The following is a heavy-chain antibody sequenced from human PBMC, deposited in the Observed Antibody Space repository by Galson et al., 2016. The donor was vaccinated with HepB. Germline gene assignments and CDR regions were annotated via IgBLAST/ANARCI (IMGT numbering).Heavy chain of an antibody. CDR1: GASISSYY. Sequence: SETLSLTCTFSGASISSYYWSWIRQSPGRGLEWLGYIYYTGTTKYNPSLNSRVTISLDTSKGQFSLRLTSVAAADTAVYYWATIGGAWTLEYWGPGTLVSVSS. J-gene: IGHJ4*02. CDR3: ATIGGAWTLEY. CDR2: IYYTGTT. V-gene: IGHV4-59*08. D-gene: IGHD3-16*01.